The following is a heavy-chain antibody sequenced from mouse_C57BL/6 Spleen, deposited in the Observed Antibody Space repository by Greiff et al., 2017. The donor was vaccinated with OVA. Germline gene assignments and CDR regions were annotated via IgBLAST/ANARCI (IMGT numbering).Heavy chain of an antibody. D-gene: IGHD1-1*01. Sequence: QVQLKQPGAELVKPGASVKMSCKASGYTFTSYWITWVKQRPGQGLEWIGDIYPGSGSTNYNEKFKSKATLTVDTSSSTAYMQLSSLTSEDSAVYYCARCGITTVVATDYAMDYWGQGTSVTVSS. V-gene: IGHV1-55*01. CDR2: IYPGSGST. J-gene: IGHJ4*01. CDR1: GYTFTSYW. CDR3: ARCGITTVVATDYAMDY.